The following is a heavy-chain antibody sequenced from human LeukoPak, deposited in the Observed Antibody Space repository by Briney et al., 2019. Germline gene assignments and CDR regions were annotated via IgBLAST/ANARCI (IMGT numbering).Heavy chain of an antibody. CDR3: AKTFLGYCSSTSCSLYYYYGMDV. CDR2: ISYDGSNK. CDR1: GFTLSSDG. V-gene: IGHV3-30*18. Sequence: PGRSLRLSCATAGFTLSSDGMHWVRQAPGKGLEWVAVISYDGSNKYYADSVKGRFTISRDNSKNTLYLQMNSLRAEDTAVYYCAKTFLGYCSSTSCSLYYYYGMDVWGQGTTVTVSS. D-gene: IGHD2-2*01. J-gene: IGHJ6*02.